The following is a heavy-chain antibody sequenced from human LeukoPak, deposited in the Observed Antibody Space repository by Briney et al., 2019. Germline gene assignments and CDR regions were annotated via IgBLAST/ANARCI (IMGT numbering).Heavy chain of an antibody. Sequence: GSLRLSCAASGFTFSNFGMHWVRQTPGKGLEWVAVISYDGSNKYFADSVKGRFTISRDNSKNTLYLQMNSLRAEDTAVYYCATQDGYDNNGYYGYWGQGTLLTVSS. J-gene: IGHJ4*02. D-gene: IGHD3-22*01. CDR2: ISYDGSNK. CDR1: GFTFSNFG. V-gene: IGHV3-30*03. CDR3: ATQDGYDNNGYYGY.